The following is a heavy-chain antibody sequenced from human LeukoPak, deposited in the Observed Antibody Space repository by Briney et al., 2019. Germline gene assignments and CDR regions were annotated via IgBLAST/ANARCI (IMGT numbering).Heavy chain of an antibody. V-gene: IGHV1-18*01. CDR2: ISAYNGNT. J-gene: IGHJ5*02. CDR3: ARGNLRITIFGVVISWFDP. CDR1: GYIFTSYG. D-gene: IGHD3-3*01. Sequence: ASVKVSCKASGYIFTSYGISLVRQAPGQGLEWMGWISAYNGNTNYAQKLQGRVTMTTDTSTSTAYMELRSLRSDDTAVYYCARGNLRITIFGVVISWFDPWGQGTLVTVSS.